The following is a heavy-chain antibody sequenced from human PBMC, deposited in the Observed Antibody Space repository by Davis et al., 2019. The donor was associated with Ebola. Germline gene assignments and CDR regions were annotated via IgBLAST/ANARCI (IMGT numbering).Heavy chain of an antibody. CDR3: AKISKYGWFGELSSFDY. D-gene: IGHD3-10*01. Sequence: PVGSLRLSCAASGFTVSSNYMSWVRQAPGKGLEWVSVIYSGGSTYYADSVKGRFTISRDNSKNTLYLQMNSLRAEDTAVYYCAKISKYGWFGELSSFDYWGQGTLVTVSS. V-gene: IGHV3-53*01. CDR1: GFTVSSNY. J-gene: IGHJ4*02. CDR2: IYSGGST.